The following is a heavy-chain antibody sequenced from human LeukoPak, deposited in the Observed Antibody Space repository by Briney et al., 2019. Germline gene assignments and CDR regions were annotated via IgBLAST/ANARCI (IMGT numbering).Heavy chain of an antibody. J-gene: IGHJ3*02. CDR3: ARADPFFDSSGYHYAFDI. Sequence: RASVKVSCKASGYTFTGYYMHWVRQAPGQGLEWMGWINPNSGGTNYAQKFQGRVTMTRDTPISTAYMELSRLRSDDTAVYYCARADPFFDSSGYHYAFDIWGQGTMVTVSS. D-gene: IGHD3-22*01. CDR2: INPNSGGT. V-gene: IGHV1-2*02. CDR1: GYTFTGYY.